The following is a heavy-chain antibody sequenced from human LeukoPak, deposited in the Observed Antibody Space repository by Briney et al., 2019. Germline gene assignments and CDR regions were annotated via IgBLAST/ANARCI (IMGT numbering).Heavy chain of an antibody. CDR3: ARPDDYGGKPAAFDI. V-gene: IGHV5-51*01. CDR1: GYTFITYW. D-gene: IGHD4-23*01. CDR2: IYPGDSDT. Sequence: GESLKISFKASGYTFITYWIGWVRQMPGKGLEWMGIIYPGDSDTRYSPSFQGQVTISADKSISTAYLHWSSLKASDTAIYYCARPDDYGGKPAAFDIWGQGTLVTVSS. J-gene: IGHJ3*02.